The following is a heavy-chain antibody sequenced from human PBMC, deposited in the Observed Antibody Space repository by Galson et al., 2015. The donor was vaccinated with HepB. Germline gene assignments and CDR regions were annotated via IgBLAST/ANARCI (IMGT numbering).Heavy chain of an antibody. J-gene: IGHJ6*02. V-gene: IGHV1-2*06. CDR1: GYIFTGYY. D-gene: IGHD6-6*01. Sequence: GYIFTGYYVHWVRQAPGQGLEWLGRVNANSGDTSHLQKFQGRVTMTRDTSISTAHLELSRLRSDDTAVYYCARGYSSSLPHFYYYGMDVWGQGTTVTVSS. CDR2: VNANSGDT. CDR3: ARGYSSSLPHFYYYGMDV.